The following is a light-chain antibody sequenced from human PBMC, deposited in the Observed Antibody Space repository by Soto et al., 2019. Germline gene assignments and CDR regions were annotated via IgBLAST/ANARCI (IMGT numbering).Light chain of an antibody. J-gene: IGKJ2*01. CDR2: EAS. V-gene: IGKV1-5*03. CDR3: QQYDSDSST. Sequence: DIQMTQSTSTLSASVGDRVTITCRASQSINNWLAWYQQKPGKAPKLLIYEASSLLSGVPSRFSGSGSGTEFTLTISRLQTDDFADYYCQQYDSDSSTFGQGTKLDI. CDR1: QSINNW.